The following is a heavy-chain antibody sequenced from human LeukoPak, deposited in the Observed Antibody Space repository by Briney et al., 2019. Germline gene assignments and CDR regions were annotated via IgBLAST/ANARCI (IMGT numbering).Heavy chain of an antibody. Sequence: PSETLSLTCTVSGGSISSYYWSWIRQPAGKGLEWIGRIYTSGSTNYNPSLKSRVTMSVDTSKNQFSLKLSSVTAADTAVYYCARATPRSYYDSSVLDYWYFDLWGRGTLVTVSS. CDR1: GGSISSYY. V-gene: IGHV4-4*07. CDR2: IYTSGST. CDR3: ARATPRSYYDSSVLDYWYFDL. D-gene: IGHD3-22*01. J-gene: IGHJ2*01.